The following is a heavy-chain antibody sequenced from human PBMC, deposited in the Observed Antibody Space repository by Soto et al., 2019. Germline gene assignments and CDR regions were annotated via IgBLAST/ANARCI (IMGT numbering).Heavy chain of an antibody. CDR1: GYTFTSYG. J-gene: IGHJ4*02. CDR3: AREGRGKKAGYNGLVSLGY. CDR2: ISAYNGNT. D-gene: IGHD2-2*02. Sequence: ASVKVSCKASGYTFTSYGISWVRQAPGQGLEWMGWISAYNGNTNYAQKLQGRVTMTTDTSTSTAYMELSSLRSDDTAVYYCAREGRGKKAGYNGLVSLGYWGQGTLVTVSS. V-gene: IGHV1-18*01.